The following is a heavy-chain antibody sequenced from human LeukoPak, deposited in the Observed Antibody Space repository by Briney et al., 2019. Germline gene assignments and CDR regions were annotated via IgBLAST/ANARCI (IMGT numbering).Heavy chain of an antibody. Sequence: SETLSLTCAVYGVSFSGYYWSWIRQPPGKGLEWIGEINHSGSTNYNPSLKSRVTISVDTSKNQFSLKLSSVTAADTAVYYCASGWELPYYWGQGTLVTVSS. D-gene: IGHD1-26*01. V-gene: IGHV4-34*01. CDR1: GVSFSGYY. CDR3: ASGWELPYY. CDR2: INHSGST. J-gene: IGHJ4*02.